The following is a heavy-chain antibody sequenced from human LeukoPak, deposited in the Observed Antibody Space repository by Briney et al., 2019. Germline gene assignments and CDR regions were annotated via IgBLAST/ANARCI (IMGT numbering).Heavy chain of an antibody. CDR1: GYSISSGYY. D-gene: IGHD3-10*01. V-gene: IGHV4-38-2*01. CDR2: IYHSGST. CDR3: ASEGRESTFDY. Sequence: SETLSLTCAVSGYSISSGYYWGWVRQPPGKGLEWIGSIYHSGSTYYNPSLKSRVTISVDTSKNQFSLKPSSVTAADTAVYYCASEGRESTFDYWGQGTLVTVSS. J-gene: IGHJ4*02.